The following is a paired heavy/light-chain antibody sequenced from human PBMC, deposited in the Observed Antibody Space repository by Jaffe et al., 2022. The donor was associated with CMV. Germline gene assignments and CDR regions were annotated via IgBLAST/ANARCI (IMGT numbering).Heavy chain of an antibody. J-gene: IGHJ4*02. Sequence: QVQLVQSGAEVKKPGASVKVSCKASGYTFTTYGISWVRQAPGQGLEWMGWISGDTGHTKYPKKLQGRVTMTTDTSTRTAYMELRSLKSDDTAVYYCARAWARLEVHPEFDYWGQGTLVTVSS. CDR2: ISGDTGHT. CDR3: ARAWARLEVHPEFDY. D-gene: IGHD2-8*02. CDR1: GYTFTTYG. V-gene: IGHV1-18*04.
Light chain of an antibody. CDR1: QSVSSGY. J-gene: IGKJ4*01. V-gene: IGKV3-20*01. Sequence: EIVLTQFPGTLSLSPGERATLSCRASQSVSSGYLAWYQQKPGQAPRLLIYGAFSRATGIPDRFSGSGSGTDFTLTISRLEPEDFAVYYCQQYGSSPLLTFGGGTKVEIK. CDR3: QQYGSSPLLT. CDR2: GAF.